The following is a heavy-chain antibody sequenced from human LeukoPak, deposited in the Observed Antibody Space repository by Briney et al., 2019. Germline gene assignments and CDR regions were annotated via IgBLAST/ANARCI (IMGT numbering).Heavy chain of an antibody. Sequence: KPSETLSLTCAVYGGSFSGYYWNWVRQPPGEGVEWIGEIHYSGRINYNPSLKSRVTISADTSNNHFSLKMNSVTAADTAVYYCSRGTDAYKCGNSWGQGTLVTVS. CDR2: IHYSGRI. D-gene: IGHD5-24*01. J-gene: IGHJ4*02. V-gene: IGHV4-34*01. CDR1: GGSFSGYY. CDR3: SRGTDAYKCGNS.